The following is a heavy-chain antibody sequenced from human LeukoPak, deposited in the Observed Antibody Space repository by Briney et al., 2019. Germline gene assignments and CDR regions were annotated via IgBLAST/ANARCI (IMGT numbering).Heavy chain of an antibody. CDR2: INAGNGNT. V-gene: IGHV1-3*01. J-gene: IGHJ6*02. D-gene: IGHD6-13*01. Sequence: ASVKVSCKASGYTFTSYAMHWVRQAPGQRLEWMGWINAGNGNTKYSQKFQGRVTITRDTSASTAYMELSSLRSEDTAVYYCARQNLGDGTYMDYYYYGMDVWGQGTMVTVSS. CDR1: GYTFTSYA. CDR3: ARQNLGDGTYMDYYYYGMDV.